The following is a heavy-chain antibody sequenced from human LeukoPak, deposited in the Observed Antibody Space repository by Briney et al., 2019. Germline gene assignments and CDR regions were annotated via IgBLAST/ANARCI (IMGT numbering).Heavy chain of an antibody. CDR1: AFTFSSYG. V-gene: IGHV3-48*04. Sequence: GGSLRLSCAASAFTFSSYGMNWVRQAPGKRLEWGSYISSSSSTIYYAGCVKGRFPISRDNAKNSLYLQMNRLRAEDTAVYYCASEDGYNQRGDAFDIWGQGTMVTVSS. J-gene: IGHJ3*02. CDR2: ISSSSSTI. D-gene: IGHD5-24*01. CDR3: ASEDGYNQRGDAFDI.